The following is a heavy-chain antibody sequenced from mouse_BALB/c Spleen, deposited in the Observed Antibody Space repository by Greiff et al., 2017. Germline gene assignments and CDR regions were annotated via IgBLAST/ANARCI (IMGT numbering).Heavy chain of an antibody. J-gene: IGHJ3*01. CDR2: IDPYNGGT. Sequence: VQLKESGPELVKPGASVKVSCKASGYAFTSYNMYWVKQSHGKSLEWIGYIDPYNGGTSYNQKFKGKATLTVDKSSSTAYMQLSSPTSEDSAVYYCARIYYDYDGFAYWGQGTLVTVSA. D-gene: IGHD2-4*01. V-gene: IGHV1S135*01. CDR3: ARIYYDYDGFAY. CDR1: GYAFTSYN.